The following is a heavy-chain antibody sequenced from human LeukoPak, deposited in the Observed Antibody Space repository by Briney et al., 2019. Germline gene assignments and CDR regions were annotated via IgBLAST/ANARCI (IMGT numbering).Heavy chain of an antibody. CDR2: ISSSGSTI. Sequence: GGSLRLSCAASGFTFSSYEMNWVRQAPGKGLEWVSYISSSGSTIYYADPVKGRFTISRDNAKNSLYLQMNSLRAEDTAVYYCARGYSYGSDYWGQGTLVTVSS. CDR3: ARGYSYGSDY. D-gene: IGHD5-18*01. J-gene: IGHJ4*02. V-gene: IGHV3-48*03. CDR1: GFTFSSYE.